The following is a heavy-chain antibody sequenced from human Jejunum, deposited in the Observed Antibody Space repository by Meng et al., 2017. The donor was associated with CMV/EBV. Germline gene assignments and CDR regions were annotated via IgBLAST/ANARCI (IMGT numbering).Heavy chain of an antibody. Sequence: VSCKASGGTFSTYSFSWVRQAPGQGLEWMGRIIPILGVTHYAQKFQGRVTITAGKSTSTAYMDLSSLRSDDTAVYYCVRDSELPLWGQGTRVTVSS. D-gene: IGHD1-26*01. CDR1: GGTFSTYS. CDR3: VRDSELPL. J-gene: IGHJ4*02. V-gene: IGHV1-69*04. CDR2: IIPILGVT.